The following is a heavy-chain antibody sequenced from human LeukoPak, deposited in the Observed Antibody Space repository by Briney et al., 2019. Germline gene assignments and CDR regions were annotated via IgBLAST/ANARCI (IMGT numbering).Heavy chain of an antibody. CDR3: ARQSLSSSAWFDP. CDR1: GYSFTTYW. D-gene: IGHD6-13*01. V-gene: IGHV5-51*01. Sequence: PGESLKISCKGSGYSFTTYWIGWVRQMPGKGLEWMGIIYPGDSDTRYGPSFQGQVTISADKSISTAYLQWSSLKASDTAMYYCARQSLSSSAWFDPWGQGTLVTVSS. J-gene: IGHJ5*02. CDR2: IYPGDSDT.